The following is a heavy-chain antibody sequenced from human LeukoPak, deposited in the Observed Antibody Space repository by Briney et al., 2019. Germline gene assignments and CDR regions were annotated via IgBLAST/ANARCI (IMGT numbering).Heavy chain of an antibody. CDR2: IYHSGST. D-gene: IGHD2-21*01. Sequence: PSETLSLTCAVSGGSISSSNWWSWVRQPPGKGLEWIGEIYHSGSTNYNPSLKSRVTLSVDTSKNQFSLRLSSVTAADTAVYYCARHGGLYSDYYMDVWGKGTTVTISS. CDR3: ARHGGLYSDYYMDV. V-gene: IGHV4-4*02. J-gene: IGHJ6*03. CDR1: GGSISSSNW.